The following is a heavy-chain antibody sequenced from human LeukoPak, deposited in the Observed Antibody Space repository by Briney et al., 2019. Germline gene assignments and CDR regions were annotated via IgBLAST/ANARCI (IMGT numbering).Heavy chain of an antibody. CDR3: AREPENEYYYDSSGYYLLNWYFDL. J-gene: IGHJ2*01. V-gene: IGHV4-4*07. CDR1: GGSISSYY. CDR2: IYTSGST. Sequence: SETLSLTRTVSGGSISSYYWSWIRQPAGKGLEWIGRIYTSGSTNYNPSLKSRVTMSVDTSKNQFSLKLSSVTAADTAVYYCAREPENEYYYDSSGYYLLNWYFDLWGRGTLVTVSS. D-gene: IGHD3-22*01.